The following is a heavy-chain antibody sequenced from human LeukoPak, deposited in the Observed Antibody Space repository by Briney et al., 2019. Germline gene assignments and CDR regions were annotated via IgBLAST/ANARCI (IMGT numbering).Heavy chain of an antibody. D-gene: IGHD5-24*01. V-gene: IGHV4-4*07. J-gene: IGHJ3*02. Sequence: KASETLSLTCTVSGGSISTYYWNWIRQPPGKGLEWVGRIYNTGSTNYNPSLKSRVAMSVDTSKNLFSLKLRSVTAADTAVYYCASVEKTHNTEGAFDIWGQGTMVTVSS. CDR1: GGSISTYY. CDR2: IYNTGST. CDR3: ASVEKTHNTEGAFDI.